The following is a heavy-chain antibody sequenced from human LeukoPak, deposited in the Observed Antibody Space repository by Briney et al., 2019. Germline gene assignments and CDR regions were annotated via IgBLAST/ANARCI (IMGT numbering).Heavy chain of an antibody. V-gene: IGHV3-21*01. CDR1: GFTFSSYS. J-gene: IGHJ3*02. Sequence: PGGSLRLSCAASGFTFSSYSMNWVRQAPGKGLEWVSSISSSSSYIYYADSVKGRFTISRDNAKNSLYLQMNSLRAEDTAVYYCARDFVPLYGKYAFDIWGQGTMVTVSS. D-gene: IGHD2-8*01. CDR3: ARDFVPLYGKYAFDI. CDR2: ISSSSSYI.